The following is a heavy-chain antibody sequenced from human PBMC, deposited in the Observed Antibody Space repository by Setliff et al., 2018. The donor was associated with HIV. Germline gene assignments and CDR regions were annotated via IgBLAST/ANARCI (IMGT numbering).Heavy chain of an antibody. V-gene: IGHV1-18*01. CDR1: GYTLSKYG. Sequence: ASVKVSCKTSGYTLSKYGISWVRQAPGQGLEWMGWISGYNGETKYAQKFQGRLTVTTDTSTSMAYMELRSLRSDDTAIYYCARDLVGHGSGSYHDIPFDHWGQGTLVTVTS. D-gene: IGHD3-10*01. CDR3: ARDLVGHGSGSYHDIPFDH. J-gene: IGHJ4*02. CDR2: ISGYNGET.